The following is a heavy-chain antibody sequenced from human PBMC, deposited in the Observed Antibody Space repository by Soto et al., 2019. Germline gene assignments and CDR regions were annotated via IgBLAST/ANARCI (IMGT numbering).Heavy chain of an antibody. CDR2: ISDRGST. V-gene: IGHV4-59*01. J-gene: IGHJ5*02. Sequence: SETLSLTCTVFGGSIDDYYWSWIRQSPGKGLEWIGHISDRGSTDYNPSLKSRVTISVDRSKKQFSLKVTSVTPADTAVYYCARDSWTARANWFDPWGQGTLVTVSS. D-gene: IGHD3-3*01. CDR3: ARDSWTARANWFDP. CDR1: GGSIDDYY.